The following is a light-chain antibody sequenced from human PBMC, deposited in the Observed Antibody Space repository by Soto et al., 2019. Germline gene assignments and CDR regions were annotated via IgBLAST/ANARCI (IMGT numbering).Light chain of an antibody. CDR2: DVS. V-gene: IGLV2-11*01. J-gene: IGLJ1*01. CDR3: CSFAGNYTYV. CDR1: SSDVGGYDY. Sequence: QSALTQPRSVSGSPGQSVTISCTGSSSDVGGYDYVSWYQQHPGKAPKLIIYDVSKRPSGVPYRFSGSKSGNTASLTISGLQAEDEADYYCCSFAGNYTYVFGTGTKLTVL.